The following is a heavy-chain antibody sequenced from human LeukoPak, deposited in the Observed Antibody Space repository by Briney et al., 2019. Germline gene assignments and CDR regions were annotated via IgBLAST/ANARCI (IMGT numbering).Heavy chain of an antibody. V-gene: IGHV3-30*18. Sequence: GGSLRLSCAASGFTFSSYGMHWVRQAPGKGLEWVAVISYDGSNKYYADSVKGRFTISRDNSKNTLYLQMNSLRAEDTAVYYCAKPLRDYYDSSAYLFDYWGQGTLVTVSS. J-gene: IGHJ4*02. CDR3: AKPLRDYYDSSAYLFDY. D-gene: IGHD3-22*01. CDR1: GFTFSSYG. CDR2: ISYDGSNK.